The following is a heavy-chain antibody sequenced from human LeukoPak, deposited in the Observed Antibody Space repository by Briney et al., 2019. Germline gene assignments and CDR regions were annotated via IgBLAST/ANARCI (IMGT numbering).Heavy chain of an antibody. J-gene: IGHJ6*03. D-gene: IGHD1-7*01. V-gene: IGHV4-4*07. CDR2: IYTSGST. CDR3: ARGGNYGFYSYMDV. CDR1: GGSISSYY. Sequence: SETLSLTCTVSGGSISSYYWSWIRQPAGKGLEWIGHIYTSGSTNYNPSLKSRVTMSVDTSKNQFSLKLSSATAADTAVYYCARGGNYGFYSYMDVWDKGTTVTVSS.